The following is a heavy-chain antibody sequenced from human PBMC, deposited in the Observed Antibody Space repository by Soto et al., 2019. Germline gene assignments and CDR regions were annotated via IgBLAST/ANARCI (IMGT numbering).Heavy chain of an antibody. V-gene: IGHV3-30*18. CDR1: GLTFTSYG. J-gene: IGHJ6*02. D-gene: IGHD3-10*01. CDR3: EKDRYGSGSYLSYYYYGMDV. CDR2: ISYDGSNK. Sequence: PGGSLRPSCAASGLTFTSYGMHWVRQSPGKGLEWVAVISYDGSNKYYADSVKGRFTISRDNSKNTLYLQMNSMRAEDTAVYYCEKDRYGSGSYLSYYYYGMDVWGQGTTVTVSS.